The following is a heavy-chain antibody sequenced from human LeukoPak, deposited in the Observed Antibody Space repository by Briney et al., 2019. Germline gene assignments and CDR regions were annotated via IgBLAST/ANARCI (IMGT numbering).Heavy chain of an antibody. CDR3: ARGDEDIVVVPAASPGDY. Sequence: HPGGSLRLSCAASGFTFSSYSMNWVRQAPGKGLEWVSYISSSSSTIYYADSVKGRFTISRDNAKNSLHLQMNSLRAEDTAVYYCARGDEDIVVVPAASPGDYWGQGTLVTVSS. CDR1: GFTFSSYS. D-gene: IGHD2-2*01. J-gene: IGHJ4*02. V-gene: IGHV3-48*04. CDR2: ISSSSSTI.